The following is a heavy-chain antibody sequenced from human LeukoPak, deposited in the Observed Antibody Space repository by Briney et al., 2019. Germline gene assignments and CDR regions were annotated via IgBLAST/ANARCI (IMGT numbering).Heavy chain of an antibody. CDR3: ARKAPKKGWFDP. Sequence: PSKTLSLTCTVSGGSNSSYYWSWIRQPPGKGLEWIGYTHPSGNSNYSPSLKSRVTISIDTSRNQFSLKLSSVTAADTAVYYCARKAPKKGWFDPWGQGTLVTVSS. V-gene: IGHV4-4*09. CDR1: GGSNSSYY. CDR2: THPSGNS. J-gene: IGHJ5*02.